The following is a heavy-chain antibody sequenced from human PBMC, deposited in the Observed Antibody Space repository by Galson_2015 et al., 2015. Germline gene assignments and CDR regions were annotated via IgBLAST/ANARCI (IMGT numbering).Heavy chain of an antibody. Sequence: SETLSLTCIVSGDSISDYYWSWIRQPPGKGLEWIAYISYTGTANYNPSLQSRVTVSVDTSKKQFSLKLTSVTAADTANYYCARITSGYYGDWGQGTLVTVSS. CDR1: GDSISDYY. V-gene: IGHV4-59*01. D-gene: IGHD3-22*01. CDR3: ARITSGYYGD. J-gene: IGHJ4*02. CDR2: ISYTGTA.